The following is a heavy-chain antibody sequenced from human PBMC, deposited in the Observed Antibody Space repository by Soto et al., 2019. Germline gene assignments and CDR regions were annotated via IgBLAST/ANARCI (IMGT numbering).Heavy chain of an antibody. CDR3: AGVNPPYYDFWSGYLGTEGFDY. V-gene: IGHV1-18*01. D-gene: IGHD3-3*01. CDR2: ISAYNGNT. Sequence: QVQLVQSGAEVKKPGASVKVSCKASGYTFTSYGISWVRQAPGQGLEWMGWISAYNGNTNYAQKLQGRVTMTTDTSTSTAYMELRSLRSDDTAVYYSAGVNPPYYDFWSGYLGTEGFDYWGQGTLVTVSS. CDR1: GYTFTSYG. J-gene: IGHJ4*02.